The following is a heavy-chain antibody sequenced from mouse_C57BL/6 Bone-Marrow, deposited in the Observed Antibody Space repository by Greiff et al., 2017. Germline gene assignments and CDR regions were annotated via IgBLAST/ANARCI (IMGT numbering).Heavy chain of an antibody. D-gene: IGHD4-1*01. CDR2: INPGSGGT. J-gene: IGHJ3*01. V-gene: IGHV1-54*01. Sequence: QVQLQQSGAELVRPGTSVKLSCKASGYAFTNYLIEWVKQRPGQGLEWIGVINPGSGGTNYNEKFKGKATLTADKSSNTAYMQLSSLTSEDSAVDFCTRSKNRDSWFAYWGQGTLVTVSA. CDR1: GYAFTNYL. CDR3: TRSKNRDSWFAY.